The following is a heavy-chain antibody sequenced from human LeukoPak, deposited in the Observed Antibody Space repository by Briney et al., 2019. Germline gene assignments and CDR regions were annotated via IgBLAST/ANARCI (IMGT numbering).Heavy chain of an antibody. CDR3: ASSVRGRGAAAGSYYYYYYMDV. CDR1: GGSISSYY. Sequence: SETLSLTCTVSGGSISSYYWSWIRQPPGKGLEWIGYIYYSGSTNYNPSLKSRVTISVDTSKNQFSLKLSSVTAADTAVYYCASSVRGRGAAAGSYYYYYYMDVWGKGTMVTVSS. CDR2: IYYSGST. D-gene: IGHD6-13*01. V-gene: IGHV4-59*01. J-gene: IGHJ6*03.